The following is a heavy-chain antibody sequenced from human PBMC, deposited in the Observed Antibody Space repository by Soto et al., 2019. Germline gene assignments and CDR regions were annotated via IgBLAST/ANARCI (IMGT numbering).Heavy chain of an antibody. Sequence: EVQVVESGGGLVKPGGSLRLSCAVSGFTFSNAWMTWVRQAPGKGLEWVGRIKSNPEGGTTDYAAPVKGRFTISRDDSKNTLYLQMDSPKIEDTAVFYCVAVHNCNWYSVYWGQGTLVTVSS. J-gene: IGHJ4*02. CDR3: VAVHNCNWYSVY. CDR2: IKSNPEGGTT. CDR1: GFTFSNAW. D-gene: IGHD1-7*01. V-gene: IGHV3-15*01.